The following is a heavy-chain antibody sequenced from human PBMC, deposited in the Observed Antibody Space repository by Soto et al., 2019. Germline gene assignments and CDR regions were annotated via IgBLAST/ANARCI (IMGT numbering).Heavy chain of an antibody. D-gene: IGHD6-6*01. CDR1: GFTFENYW. CDR3: ARVIAARLYYYGMDV. V-gene: IGHV3-7*01. Sequence: GGSLRLSCAVSGFTFENYWMTWFRQAPGEGLEWVAHIKQDGSEKNYVGSVKGRFTIFRDNAKKSVYLQMNNLRAEDTAVYFCARVIAARLYYYGMDVWGQGTTVTVSS. J-gene: IGHJ6*02. CDR2: IKQDGSEK.